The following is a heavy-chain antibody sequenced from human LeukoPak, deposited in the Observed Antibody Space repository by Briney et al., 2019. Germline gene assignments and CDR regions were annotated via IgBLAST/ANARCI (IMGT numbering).Heavy chain of an antibody. Sequence: SETLSLTCTVSGGSISSYYWSWIRQPPGKGLEWIGYIYYSGSTNYNPSLKSRVTISVDTSKNQFSLKLSSVTAADTAVYYCARGSRDYVRYWGQGTLVTVSS. J-gene: IGHJ4*02. CDR2: IYYSGST. CDR1: GGSISSYY. D-gene: IGHD3-10*01. CDR3: ARGSRDYVRY. V-gene: IGHV4-59*12.